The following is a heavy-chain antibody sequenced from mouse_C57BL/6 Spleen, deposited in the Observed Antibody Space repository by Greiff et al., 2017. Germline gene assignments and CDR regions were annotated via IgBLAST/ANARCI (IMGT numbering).Heavy chain of an antibody. CDR2: ISSGGSYT. Sequence: EVMLVESGGDLVKPGGSLKLSCAASGFTFSSYGMSWVRQTPDKRLAWVATISSGGSYTYYPDSVKGRFTISRDNAKNTLYLQMSSLKSEDTAMYYCARLVATPWYFDVWGTGTTVTVSS. CDR3: ARLVATPWYFDV. J-gene: IGHJ1*03. D-gene: IGHD1-1*01. CDR1: GFTFSSYG. V-gene: IGHV5-6*01.